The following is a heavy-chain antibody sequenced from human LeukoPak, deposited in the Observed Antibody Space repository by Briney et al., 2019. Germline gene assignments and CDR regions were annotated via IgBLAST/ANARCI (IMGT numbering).Heavy chain of an antibody. CDR1: GFTFSIYW. Sequence: PGGSLRLSCAASGFTFSIYWMNWVRQAPGKGLVWVSRINSDGTRTSYADSVKGRFTISRDNAKNTLYLQMNSLRAEDTAVYYCARDDHSDYTSDYWGQGTLVTVSS. J-gene: IGHJ4*02. V-gene: IGHV3-74*01. CDR2: INSDGTRT. CDR3: ARDDHSDYTSDY. D-gene: IGHD4-11*01.